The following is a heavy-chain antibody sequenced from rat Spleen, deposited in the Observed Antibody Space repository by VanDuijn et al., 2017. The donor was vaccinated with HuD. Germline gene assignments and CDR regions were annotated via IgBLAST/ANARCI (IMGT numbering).Heavy chain of an antibody. J-gene: IGHJ4*01. CDR2: ISSSGGRT. CDR1: GFTFSSFP. CDR3: ARPHNYRYVMDA. D-gene: IGHD1-10*01. V-gene: IGHV5-46*01. Sequence: EVQLVESGDGLVQPGRSMKLSCAASGFTFSSFPMAWVRQAPTKGLEWVATISSSGGRTYYRDSVRGRFTISRDNAKSTLYLQMNSLRSEETATYYCARPHNYRYVMDAWGQGASVTVSS.